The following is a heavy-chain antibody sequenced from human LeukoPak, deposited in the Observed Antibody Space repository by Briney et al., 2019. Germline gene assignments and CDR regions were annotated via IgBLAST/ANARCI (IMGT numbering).Heavy chain of an antibody. CDR2: INDDETST. V-gene: IGHV3-74*01. J-gene: IGHJ4*02. Sequence: GGSLRLSCAASGFSFSSSWMHWVRQVPGKGLEWVSRINDDETSTTYAESVKGRFTVSRDNAKNSLYLQMNSLRAEDTAVYYCAREILGGSGSFGYWGQGTLVTVSS. CDR3: AREILGGSGSFGY. CDR1: GFSFSSSW. D-gene: IGHD3-10*01.